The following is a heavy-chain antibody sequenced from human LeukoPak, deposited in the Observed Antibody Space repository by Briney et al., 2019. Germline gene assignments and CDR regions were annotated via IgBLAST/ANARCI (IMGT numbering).Heavy chain of an antibody. CDR2: ISAYNGNT. CDR1: GHKFTNYA. CDR3: ARGGSSSRRGDDAFDM. Sequence: ASVKLSCKASGHKFTNYATNWVRQAPGQGLEWMGWISAYNGNTEYAQKFQGRVTLATDASTSTAYMELRSLTADDTAVYFCARGGSSSRRGDDAFDMWGQGTMVTVSP. D-gene: IGHD6-13*01. V-gene: IGHV1-18*01. J-gene: IGHJ3*02.